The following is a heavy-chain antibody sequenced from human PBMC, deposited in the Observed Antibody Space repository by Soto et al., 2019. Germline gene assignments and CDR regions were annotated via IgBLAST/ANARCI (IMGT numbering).Heavy chain of an antibody. CDR2: IYYSGST. J-gene: IGHJ6*02. V-gene: IGHV4-31*03. Sequence: PSETLSLTCTFSCGSIISGGYYWTWIRQHPGKGLEWIGYIYYSGSTYYNPSLKSRVTISVDTSKNQFSLKLSSVTAADTAVYYCARDKYYYGSGKDGMDVWGQGTTVTVSS. CDR1: CGSIISGGYY. CDR3: ARDKYYYGSGKDGMDV. D-gene: IGHD3-10*01.